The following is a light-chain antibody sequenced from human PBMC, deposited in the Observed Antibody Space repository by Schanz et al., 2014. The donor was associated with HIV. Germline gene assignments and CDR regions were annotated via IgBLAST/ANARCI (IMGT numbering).Light chain of an antibody. CDR2: GAS. CDR3: QQRSNWPI. CDR1: QSVGSH. Sequence: PGERATLSCRASQSVGSHFLAWYQQKPGQGPRLLIYGASTRATGIPARFSGSGSGTEFTLTISSLQSEDFAVYYCQQRSNWPIFGQGTKLEIK. J-gene: IGKJ2*01. V-gene: IGKV3-15*01.